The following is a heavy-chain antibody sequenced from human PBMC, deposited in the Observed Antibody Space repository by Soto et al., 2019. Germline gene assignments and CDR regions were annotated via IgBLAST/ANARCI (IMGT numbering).Heavy chain of an antibody. J-gene: IGHJ4*02. CDR1: GFTFSSYP. D-gene: IGHD5-18*01. Sequence: EVQLLESGGGLVQPGGSLRLSCAASGFTFSSYPMSWVRQAPWKGLEWVSVIGAGGNSTYYADSVKGRFTISRDDSKNTLYLQMNSLRAEDMAVYYCAKALWLREVVVDSWGQGTLVTVSS. CDR2: IGAGGNST. CDR3: AKALWLREVVVDS. V-gene: IGHV3-23*01.